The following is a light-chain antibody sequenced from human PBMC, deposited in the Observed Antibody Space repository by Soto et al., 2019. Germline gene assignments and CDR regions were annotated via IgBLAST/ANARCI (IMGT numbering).Light chain of an antibody. Sequence: EIVLTQSPGTLSLSPGERATLSCRACQSVSSSYLAWYQQKPGQAPRLLIYDASNRATGIPARFSGSASGTDFILTINRLEPEDFAVYYCQLYGSSITFGQGTRLEIK. CDR3: QLYGSSIT. V-gene: IGKV3-20*01. CDR1: QSVSSSY. J-gene: IGKJ5*01. CDR2: DAS.